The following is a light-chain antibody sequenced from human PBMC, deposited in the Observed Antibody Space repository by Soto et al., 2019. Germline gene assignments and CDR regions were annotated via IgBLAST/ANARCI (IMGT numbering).Light chain of an antibody. V-gene: IGKV4-1*01. CDR2: WAS. Sequence: DIVMTQSPDSLTVSLGERATINCKSSQSIWFSNNKHYLAWYQQKPGQSPKLLIYWASTRESGVPDRFSGSGSETDFTLTISSLQAEDVAVYYCQQYYSTPLTFGEGTKVEIK. CDR1: QSIWFSNNKHY. J-gene: IGKJ4*01. CDR3: QQYYSTPLT.